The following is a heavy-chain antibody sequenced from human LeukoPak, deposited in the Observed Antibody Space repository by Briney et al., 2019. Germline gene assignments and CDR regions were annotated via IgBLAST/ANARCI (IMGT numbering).Heavy chain of an antibody. CDR1: GFTFSSYS. D-gene: IGHD3-9*01. CDR3: ARDRARINYDILTGYYYFDY. J-gene: IGHJ4*02. CDR2: ISSSSSYI. V-gene: IGHV3-21*01. Sequence: PGGSLRLSCAASGFTFSSYSVNWVRQAPGKGLEWVSSISSSSSYIYYADSVKGRFTISRDNAKNSLYLQMNSLRAEDTAVYYCARDRARINYDILTGYYYFDYWGQGTLVTVSS.